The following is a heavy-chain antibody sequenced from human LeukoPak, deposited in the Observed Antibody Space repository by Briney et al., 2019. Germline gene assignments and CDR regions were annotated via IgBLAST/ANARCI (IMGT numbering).Heavy chain of an antibody. CDR3: ARETSDS. Sequence: ASVKVSCKASGYTFTSYFMHWVRQAPGQGLEWLGMINPSGSTTTYAQKFQGRVTMTRDTSTSTVYMELSSLRSEDTAVYYCARETSDSWGQGTLVTVSS. CDR2: INPSGSTT. D-gene: IGHD1-1*01. J-gene: IGHJ5*01. CDR1: GYTFTSYF. V-gene: IGHV1-46*01.